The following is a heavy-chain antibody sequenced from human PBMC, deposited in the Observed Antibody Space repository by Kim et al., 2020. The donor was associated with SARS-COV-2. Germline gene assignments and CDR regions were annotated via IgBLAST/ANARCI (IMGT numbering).Heavy chain of an antibody. CDR3: VRDRMGGAFDM. V-gene: IGHV3-48*02. D-gene: IGHD3-16*01. J-gene: IGHJ3*02. Sequence: GGSLRLSCATSGFTFSAYDMNWVRQAPGKGLEWLSFITKSSTTIYYADSVEGRFTISRATAKNSLFLQMNSLRDEDTALYYCVRDRMGGAFDMWGQGTTV. CDR2: ITKSSTTI. CDR1: GFTFSAYD.